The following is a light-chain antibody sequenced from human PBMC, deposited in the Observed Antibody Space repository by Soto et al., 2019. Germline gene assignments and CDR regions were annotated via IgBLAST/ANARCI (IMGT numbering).Light chain of an antibody. V-gene: IGLV2-14*01. CDR1: SSDVGGYNY. Sequence: LTQPASVSGSPGQSITISCTGTSSDVGGYNYVSWYQQHPGKAPKLMIYDVSNRPSGVSNRFSGSKSGNTASLTISGLQAEDEADYYCSSYTSSSSHYVFGTGTKVTVL. CDR2: DVS. J-gene: IGLJ1*01. CDR3: SSYTSSSSHYV.